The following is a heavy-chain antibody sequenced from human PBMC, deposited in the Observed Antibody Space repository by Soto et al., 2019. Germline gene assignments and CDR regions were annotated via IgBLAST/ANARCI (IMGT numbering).Heavy chain of an antibody. V-gene: IGHV3-48*02. Sequence: PVGSLSLSCSSSGFTFSSYSMNWVRQAPGKGLEWVSYISSSSSTIYYADSVKGRFTISRDNAKNSLYLQMNSLRDEDTAVYYCARGDDGMDVWGQGTTVTVSS. CDR3: ARGDDGMDV. D-gene: IGHD2-21*01. J-gene: IGHJ6*02. CDR1: GFTFSSYS. CDR2: ISSSSSTI.